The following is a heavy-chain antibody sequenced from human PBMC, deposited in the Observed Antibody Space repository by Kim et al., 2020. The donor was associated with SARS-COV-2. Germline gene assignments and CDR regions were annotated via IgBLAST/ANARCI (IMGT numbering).Heavy chain of an antibody. CDR1: GFTFDGYA. V-gene: IGHV3-23*01. CDR3: AKMAIMDDYYYFYYYA. D-gene: IGHD4-17*01. Sequence: GGSLRLSCVASGFTFDGYAMRWVRQAPGKGLEWVAVMWGGGGNKFYADSVRGRFTISRDNSKNTLYLQMNRLRAEDTALYYCAKMAIMDDYYYFYYYA. J-gene: IGHJ6*01. CDR2: MWGGGGNK.